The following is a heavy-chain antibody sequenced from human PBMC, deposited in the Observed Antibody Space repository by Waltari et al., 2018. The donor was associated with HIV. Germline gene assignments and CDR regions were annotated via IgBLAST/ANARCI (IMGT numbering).Heavy chain of an antibody. D-gene: IGHD2-15*01. CDR3: ARASHYIEFSTFDGDYYFDV. Sequence: VQLVESGGGSIKTGGSLRLFCTASGFSASNHWMDGVRPEPGKGLVWVARLNSDGSSRNYADAVKGRFVISRDNARNTVYLQLNSLRVEDTAMYFCARASHYIEFSTFDGDYYFDVWGRGTRVAVSS. CDR1: GFSASNHW. J-gene: IGHJ4*02. CDR2: LNSDGSSR. V-gene: IGHV3-74*01.